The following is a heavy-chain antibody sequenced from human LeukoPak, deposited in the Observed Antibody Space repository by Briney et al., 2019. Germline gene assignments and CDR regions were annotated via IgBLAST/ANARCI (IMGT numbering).Heavy chain of an antibody. CDR3: VKGQALSKYYFDY. CDR1: GFTFTSYA. CDR2: ISSNGGST. J-gene: IGHJ4*02. V-gene: IGHV3-64D*06. Sequence: SGGSLRLSCSASGFTFTSYAMHWVRQAPGKGLECVSTISSNGGSTYSADSVKGRFTISRDNSKNTLYLQMSSLRPEDTAVYYCVKGQALSKYYFDYWGQGTLVTVSS. D-gene: IGHD5/OR15-5a*01.